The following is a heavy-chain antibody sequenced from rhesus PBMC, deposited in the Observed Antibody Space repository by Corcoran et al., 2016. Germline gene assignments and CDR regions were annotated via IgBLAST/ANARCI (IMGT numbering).Heavy chain of an antibody. Sequence: QVQLQESGPGLVKPSETLSLTCTVSGGSISDSYYWNWIRQPPGKGLEWMGRIYGSGWSTSYNPSLKIRVTISNNTSKNQFSLKRSSVTAADTAVYYCAVSDYWNDDYFDYWGQGVLVTVSS. CDR3: AVSDYWNDDYFDY. CDR2: IYGSGWST. J-gene: IGHJ4*01. D-gene: IGHD1-7*02. CDR1: GGSISDSYY. V-gene: IGHV4-92*01.